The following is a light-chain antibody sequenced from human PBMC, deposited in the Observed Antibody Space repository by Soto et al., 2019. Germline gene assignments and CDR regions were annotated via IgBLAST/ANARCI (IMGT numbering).Light chain of an antibody. V-gene: IGLV2-23*01. Sequence: QSVLAQPASVSGSPGQSITISCTGTSSDVGGHNLVSWYQQHPDKAPKVIIYEAYRRPSGVSTRFSGYKSGNTASLTISGLQAEDDAIYYCCSYAGDSFTYVFGTGTKVTVL. CDR2: EAY. J-gene: IGLJ1*01. CDR3: CSYAGDSFTYV. CDR1: SSDVGGHNL.